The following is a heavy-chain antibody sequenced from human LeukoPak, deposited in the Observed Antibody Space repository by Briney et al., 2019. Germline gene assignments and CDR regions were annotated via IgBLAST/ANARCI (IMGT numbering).Heavy chain of an antibody. CDR3: AKDRVRGVIIYLEWFDP. Sequence: GRSLRLSCAASGFTFSSYAMHWVRQAAGKGLEWVAVISYDGSNKFYADSVKGRFTISRDNSKNTLYLQMNSLRAEDTAVYYCAKDRVRGVIIYLEWFDPWGQGTLVTVSS. J-gene: IGHJ5*02. D-gene: IGHD3-10*01. V-gene: IGHV3-30*18. CDR1: GFTFSSYA. CDR2: ISYDGSNK.